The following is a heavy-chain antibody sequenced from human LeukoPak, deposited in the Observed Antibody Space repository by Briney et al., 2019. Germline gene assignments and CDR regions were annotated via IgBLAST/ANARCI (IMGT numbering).Heavy chain of an antibody. CDR3: ARRDCSSTSCQGFDP. CDR1: GYSFTSYW. V-gene: IGHV5-51*07. CDR2: IYPGDSDT. D-gene: IGHD2-2*01. J-gene: IGHJ5*02. Sequence: ASVKVSCKGSGYSFTSYWIGWVHQMPGKGLEWMGIIYPGDSDTRYSPSFQGQVTISADKSISTAYLQWSSLKASDTAMYYCARRDCSSTSCQGFDPWGQGTLVTVSS.